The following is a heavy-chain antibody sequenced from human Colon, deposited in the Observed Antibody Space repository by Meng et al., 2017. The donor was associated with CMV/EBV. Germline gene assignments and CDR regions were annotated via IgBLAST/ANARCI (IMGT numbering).Heavy chain of an antibody. CDR2: VYISGNT. CDR3: ARDSNLSGLAY. J-gene: IGHJ4*02. Sequence: VPLRESGPGLVKPSETLSLTCTVSGASITSYYWSWIRQPAGKGLEWIGRVYISGNTNYNPSLKSRVTMSIDTSKNQLSLNIRPVTAADTAVYYCARDSNLSGLAYWGQGTLVTVSS. D-gene: IGHD3-10*01. V-gene: IGHV4-4*07. CDR1: GASITSYY.